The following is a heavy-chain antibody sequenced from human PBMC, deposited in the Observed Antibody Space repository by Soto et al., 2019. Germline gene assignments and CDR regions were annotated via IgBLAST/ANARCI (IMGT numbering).Heavy chain of an antibody. V-gene: IGHV6-1*01. J-gene: IGHJ4*02. D-gene: IGHD6-13*01. Sequence: PSQTLSLTCAISGDSVSSNSAAWNWIRQSPSRGLEWLGRTYYRSKWYNDYSVSVKSRITINPDTSKNQFSLQLNSVTPEDTAVYYCARDWYNNTWFRLDYWGQGTLVTVSS. CDR2: TYYRSKWYN. CDR3: ARDWYNNTWFRLDY. CDR1: GDSVSSNSAA.